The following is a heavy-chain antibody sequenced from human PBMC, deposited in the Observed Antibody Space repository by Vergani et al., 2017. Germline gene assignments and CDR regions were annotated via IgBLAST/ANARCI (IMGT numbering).Heavy chain of an antibody. CDR2: IFSNDEK. V-gene: IGHV2-26*01. CDR1: GFSLSNARMG. J-gene: IGHJ3*02. D-gene: IGHD3-10*01. CDR3: APATYYYGSGSYVGDAFDI. Sequence: QVTLKESGPVLVKPTETLTLTCTVSGFSLSNARMGVSWIRQPPGKALEWLAHIFSNDEKSYSTSLKSRLTISKDTSKSQVVLTMTNMDPVDTATYYCAPATYYYGSGSYVGDAFDIWGQGTMVTVSS.